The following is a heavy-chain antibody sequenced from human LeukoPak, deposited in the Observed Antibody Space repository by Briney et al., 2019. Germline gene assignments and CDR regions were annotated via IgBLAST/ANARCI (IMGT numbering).Heavy chain of an antibody. CDR1: GGSISSSTYY. V-gene: IGHV4-39*01. Sequence: SETLSLTCTVSGGSISSSTYYWSWLRQPPGKGLEWIGEINHSGSTNYNPSLKSRVTISVDTSKNQFSLKLSSVTAADTAVYYCARHGGYAFGYGMDVWGQGTTVTVPS. J-gene: IGHJ6*02. D-gene: IGHD5-12*01. CDR3: ARHGGYAFGYGMDV. CDR2: INHSGST.